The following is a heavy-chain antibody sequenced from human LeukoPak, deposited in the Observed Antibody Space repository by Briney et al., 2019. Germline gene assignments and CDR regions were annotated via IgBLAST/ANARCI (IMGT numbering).Heavy chain of an antibody. V-gene: IGHV3-30*04. Sequence: GGSLRLSCAASGFTFSSYAMHWVRPAPGKGLEWVAVISYDGSNKYYADSVKGRFTISRDNSKNTLYLQMNSLRAEDTAVYYCAGGDGYSLWGQGTLVTVSS. D-gene: IGHD5-24*01. CDR1: GFTFSSYA. J-gene: IGHJ4*02. CDR3: AGGDGYSL. CDR2: ISYDGSNK.